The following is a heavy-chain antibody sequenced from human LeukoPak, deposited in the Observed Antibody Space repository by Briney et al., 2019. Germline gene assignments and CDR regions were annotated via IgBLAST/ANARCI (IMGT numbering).Heavy chain of an antibody. CDR3: ARTTGSYYGHFDY. V-gene: IGHV3-53*01. CDR1: GFTVSSNY. Sequence: PGGSLRLSCAASGFTVSSNYMSWVRQAPGKGLEWVSVIYSGGSTYYADSVKGRFTISRDNAKNSLYLQMNSLRDEDTAVYYCARTTGSYYGHFDYWGQGTLVTVSS. J-gene: IGHJ4*02. CDR2: IYSGGST. D-gene: IGHD1-26*01.